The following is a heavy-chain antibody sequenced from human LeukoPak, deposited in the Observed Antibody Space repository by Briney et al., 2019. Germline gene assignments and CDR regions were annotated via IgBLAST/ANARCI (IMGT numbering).Heavy chain of an antibody. CDR3: ARVAVAGTIH. D-gene: IGHD6-19*01. J-gene: IGHJ4*02. CDR1: GFTFSDYY. Sequence: GGSLRLSCAASGFTFSDYYMSWIRQAPGKGLEWLSYISSAASAIYCADSVRGRFTISRDNTNNSLLLHMNSLRAEDSAVYYCARVAVAGTIHWGQGTLVTVSS. V-gene: IGHV3-11*04. CDR2: ISSAASAI.